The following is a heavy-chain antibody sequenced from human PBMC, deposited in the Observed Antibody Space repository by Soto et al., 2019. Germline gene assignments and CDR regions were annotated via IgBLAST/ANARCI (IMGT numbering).Heavy chain of an antibody. Sequence: GGSLRLSCAASGFTFSNYNMNWVRQAPGKGLEWVSIISGGGGNIYYADSVKGRFTISRDNSKYTLSLQMNSLRTEDTARYYCVKSWYSSSWYHRFDYWGQGTLVTVSS. CDR2: ISGGGGNI. CDR1: GFTFSNYN. V-gene: IGHV3-23*01. J-gene: IGHJ4*02. D-gene: IGHD6-13*01. CDR3: VKSWYSSSWYHRFDY.